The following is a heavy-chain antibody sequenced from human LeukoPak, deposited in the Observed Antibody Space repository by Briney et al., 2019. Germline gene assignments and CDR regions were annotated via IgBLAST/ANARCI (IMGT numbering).Heavy chain of an antibody. CDR2: INPNSGGT. D-gene: IGHD2-8*02. V-gene: IGHV1-2*02. Sequence: GGSVNVSCKASRYTFTAYSMHWVRQAPGQGLEWMGWINPNSGGTNYAQDLQGRVTMTRDTSISTVYMEVSGLRSDDTAVYHCARGAPGYCTASRGPNPFDYWGRGTLVTVSS. CDR1: RYTFTAYS. CDR3: ARGAPGYCTASRGPNPFDY. J-gene: IGHJ4*02.